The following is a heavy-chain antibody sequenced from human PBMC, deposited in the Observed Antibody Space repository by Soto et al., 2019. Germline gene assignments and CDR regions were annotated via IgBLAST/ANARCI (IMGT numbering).Heavy chain of an antibody. CDR2: IIPIFGTA. Sequence: ASVKVSCKASGGTFSSYAISWVRQAPGQGLEWMGGIIPIFGTANYAQKFQGRVTITADESTSTAYMELSSLRSEDTAMYYCATLPTRYCSSTSCYGAFDIWGQGTMVTVSS. CDR3: ATLPTRYCSSTSCYGAFDI. J-gene: IGHJ3*02. CDR1: GGTFSSYA. V-gene: IGHV1-69*13. D-gene: IGHD2-2*01.